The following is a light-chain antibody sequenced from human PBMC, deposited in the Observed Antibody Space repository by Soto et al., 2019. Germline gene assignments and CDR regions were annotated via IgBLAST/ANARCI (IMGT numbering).Light chain of an antibody. CDR3: HSRA. V-gene: IGKV1-5*01. CDR1: QTISRW. Sequence: DIQLTQTPSTLSASVAAEVTITCRASQTISRWLAWYQQKPGRAPKLLIYDASTLESGVPSRFSGSGSETEFTLTISRLQPDDFATYFCHSRAFGQGTGLEIK. J-gene: IGKJ5*01. CDR2: DAS.